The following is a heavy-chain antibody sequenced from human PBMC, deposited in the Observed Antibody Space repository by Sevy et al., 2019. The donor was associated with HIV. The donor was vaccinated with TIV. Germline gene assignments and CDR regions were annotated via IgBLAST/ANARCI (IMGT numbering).Heavy chain of an antibody. CDR3: ARTGDSSGRDNCFDP. Sequence: GESLKISCKGSGYTFTSYWISWVRQMPGKGLEWMGRFDPSDSYTLYNPTFQGHVTISVDKSINTAYLQWSSLKASDTAMYYCARTGDSSGRDNCFDPWGQGTLVTVSS. J-gene: IGHJ5*02. CDR2: FDPSDSYT. CDR1: GYTFTSYW. D-gene: IGHD3-22*01. V-gene: IGHV5-10-1*01.